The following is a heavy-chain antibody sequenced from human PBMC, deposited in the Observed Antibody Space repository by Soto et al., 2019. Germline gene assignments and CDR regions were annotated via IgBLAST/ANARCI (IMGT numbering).Heavy chain of an antibody. CDR1: GGSISSSSYY. Sequence: SETLSLTCTVSGGSISSSSYYWGWIRQPPGKGLEWIGSIYYSVSTYYNPSLKSRVTISVDTSKNQFSLKLSSVTAADTAVYYCARLRVLRYFDWSPLDDYWGQGTLVTVSS. J-gene: IGHJ4*02. CDR2: IYYSVST. CDR3: ARLRVLRYFDWSPLDDY. V-gene: IGHV4-39*01. D-gene: IGHD3-9*01.